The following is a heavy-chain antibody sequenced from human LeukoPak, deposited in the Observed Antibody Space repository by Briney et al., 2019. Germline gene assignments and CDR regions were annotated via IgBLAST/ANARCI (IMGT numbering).Heavy chain of an antibody. CDR1: GFTFGDYA. D-gene: IGHD6-13*01. CDR3: TRGAKAAAGLCDY. Sequence: GGSLRLSCTPSGFTFGDYAMSWVRQAPGKGLEWVGFIRSNNYGETTEYAASVKGRFTISRDDSDSIAYLQMNSLKTEDTAVCYCTRGAKAAAGLCDYWGQGTLVTVSS. CDR2: IRSNNYGETT. V-gene: IGHV3-49*04. J-gene: IGHJ4*02.